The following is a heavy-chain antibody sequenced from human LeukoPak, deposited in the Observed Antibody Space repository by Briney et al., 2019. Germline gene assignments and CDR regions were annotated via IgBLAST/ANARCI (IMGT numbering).Heavy chain of an antibody. CDR1: GFTFSSYA. CDR2: ISGSGGST. D-gene: IGHD2-2*01. V-gene: IGHV3-23*01. CDR3: AKVPLVVPAAMYGGFYFDH. J-gene: IGHJ4*02. Sequence: PGGSLRLSCAASGFTFSSYAMSWVRQAPGKGLEWVSAISGSGGSTYYADSVKGRFTISRDNSKNTLYLQMNSLRAEDTAVYYCAKVPLVVPAAMYGGFYFDHWGQGTLVTVSS.